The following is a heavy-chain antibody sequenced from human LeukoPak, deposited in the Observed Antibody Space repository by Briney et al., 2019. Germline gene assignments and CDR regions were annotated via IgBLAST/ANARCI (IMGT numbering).Heavy chain of an antibody. D-gene: IGHD1-26*01. V-gene: IGHV3-7*01. J-gene: IGHJ4*02. CDR2: IKQDGSEK. Sequence: GGSLRLSCAASGFTFSSYWMSWVRQAPGKGLEWVANIKQDGSEKYYVDSVKGRFTISRDNAKNSLYLQMNSLRAEDTAVYYCARDGPHSGSYYYDYWGQGTLVTVSS. CDR1: GFTFSSYW. CDR3: ARDGPHSGSYYYDY.